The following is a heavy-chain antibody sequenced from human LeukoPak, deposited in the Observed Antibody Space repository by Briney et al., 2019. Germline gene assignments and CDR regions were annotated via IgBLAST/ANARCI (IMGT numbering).Heavy chain of an antibody. Sequence: PSQTLSLTCTVSGGSISSGSYYWSWIRQPAGKGLEWIGRIYTRGSTNYNPSLKSRVTISVDTSKNQFSLELSSVTAADTAVCYCARTTHDYGGNAIDYWGQGTLVTVSS. CDR2: IYTRGST. CDR3: ARTTHDYGGNAIDY. J-gene: IGHJ4*02. V-gene: IGHV4-61*02. D-gene: IGHD4-23*01. CDR1: GGSISSGSYY.